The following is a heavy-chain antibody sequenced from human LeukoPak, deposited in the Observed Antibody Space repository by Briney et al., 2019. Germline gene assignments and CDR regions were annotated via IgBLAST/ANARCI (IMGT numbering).Heavy chain of an antibody. J-gene: IGHJ4*02. CDR3: ARDVGQQLVLDY. D-gene: IGHD6-13*01. V-gene: IGHV3-30*04. CDR1: GFTFSSYA. CDR2: ISYDGSNK. Sequence: GSLRLSCAASGFTFSSYAMHWVRQAPGKGLEWVAVISYDGSNKYYADSVKGRFTISRDNSKNTLYLQMNSLRAEDTAVYYCARDVGQQLVLDYWGQGTLVTVSS.